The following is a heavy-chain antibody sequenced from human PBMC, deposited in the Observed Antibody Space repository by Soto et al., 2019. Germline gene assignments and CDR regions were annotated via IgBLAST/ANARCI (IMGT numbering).Heavy chain of an antibody. CDR2: IYYSGST. V-gene: IGHV4-31*03. CDR1: GGSISSGGYY. Sequence: SETLSLTCTVSGGSISSGGYYWSWIRQHPGKGLEWIGYIYYSGSTYYNPSLKSRVTISVDTSKNQFSLKMISVHDADTAVYYCAGDLKVLAAPTDYYNGMDVWGQGTTVTVSS. CDR3: AGDLKVLAAPTDYYNGMDV. D-gene: IGHD6-13*01. J-gene: IGHJ6*02.